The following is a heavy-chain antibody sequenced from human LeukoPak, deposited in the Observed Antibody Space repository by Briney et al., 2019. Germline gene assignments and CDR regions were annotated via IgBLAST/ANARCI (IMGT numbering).Heavy chain of an antibody. V-gene: IGHV4-59*01. CDR3: ARQWQQLVVDY. CDR2: IYYSGST. CDR1: GGSISSYY. D-gene: IGHD6-13*01. Sequence: KSSETLSLTCTVSGGSISSYYWSWIRQPPGKGLEWIGYIYYSGSTNYNPSLKSRVTISVDTSKNQFSLKLSSVTAADTAVYYCARQWQQLVVDYWGQGTLVTVSS. J-gene: IGHJ4*02.